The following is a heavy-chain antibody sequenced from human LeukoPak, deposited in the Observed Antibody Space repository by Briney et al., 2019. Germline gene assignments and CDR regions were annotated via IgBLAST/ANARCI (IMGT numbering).Heavy chain of an antibody. D-gene: IGHD1-26*01. CDR1: GFTFSSYS. CDR2: ISSSSSSYI. Sequence: GGSLRLSCAASGFTFSSYSMNWVRQAPGKGLEWVSSISSSSSSYIYYADSVKGRFTISRDNAKNSLYLQMNSLRAEDTAVYSCAKDRLGALLYFDSWGQGTLVTVSS. V-gene: IGHV3-21*04. J-gene: IGHJ4*02. CDR3: AKDRLGALLYFDS.